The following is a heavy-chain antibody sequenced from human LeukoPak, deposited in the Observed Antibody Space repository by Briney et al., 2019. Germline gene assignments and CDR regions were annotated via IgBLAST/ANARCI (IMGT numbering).Heavy chain of an antibody. Sequence: GGSLRLSCAASGFTFSSYAMNWVRQAPGKGLEWVSSISGSGGRTYYADSVKGRFTISRDNSKNTLSLQMNSLRAEDTGLYYCAKMLWGSRYFDYWGQGALVTVSS. CDR2: ISGSGGRT. J-gene: IGHJ4*02. D-gene: IGHD7-27*01. CDR1: GFTFSSYA. V-gene: IGHV3-23*01. CDR3: AKMLWGSRYFDY.